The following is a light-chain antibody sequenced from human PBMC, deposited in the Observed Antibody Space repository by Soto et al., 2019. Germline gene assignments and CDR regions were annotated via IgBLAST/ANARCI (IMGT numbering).Light chain of an antibody. J-gene: IGKJ5*01. Sequence: TQSPTFVSASVGERLTLSCGASQSMSTYVAWYQQKPGKAPRLLIYGASSLQSGIPSRFSGSESGAEFTLTISSLQSEDFATYYCQQLHSYPSTFGQGTRLDIK. CDR3: QQLHSYPST. CDR2: GAS. V-gene: IGKV1-9*01. CDR1: QSMSTY.